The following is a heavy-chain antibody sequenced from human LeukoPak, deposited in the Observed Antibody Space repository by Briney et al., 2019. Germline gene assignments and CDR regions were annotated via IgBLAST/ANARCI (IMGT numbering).Heavy chain of an antibody. D-gene: IGHD4-17*01. J-gene: IGHJ4*02. V-gene: IGHV4-39*01. CDR1: GGSLSSSSYY. CDR3: ARRGDYEFDS. CDR2: IYYSGST. Sequence: SETLSLTCTVSGGSLSSSSYYWGWIRQPPGKGLEWIGSIYYSGSTYYNPSLKSRVTISVDTSKNQFSLKLTSVTAADTAVYYCARRGDYEFDSWGQGTLVSVSS.